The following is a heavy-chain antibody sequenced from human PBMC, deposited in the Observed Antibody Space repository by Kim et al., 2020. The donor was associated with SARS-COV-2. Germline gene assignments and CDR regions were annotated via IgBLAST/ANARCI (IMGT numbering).Heavy chain of an antibody. CDR2: ITYDGSNK. CDR1: GFTFSSCS. J-gene: IGHJ3*02. Sequence: GGSLRLSCAASGFTFSSCSMHWVRQAPGKGLEWVAVITYDGSNKNYADSVKGRFTISRDNAKNTLYLQMNSLRGEDTAVYYCARDRWSCIRGGDDSDI. CDR3: ARDRWSCIRGGDDSDI. D-gene: IGHD2-15*01. V-gene: IGHV3-30-3*01.